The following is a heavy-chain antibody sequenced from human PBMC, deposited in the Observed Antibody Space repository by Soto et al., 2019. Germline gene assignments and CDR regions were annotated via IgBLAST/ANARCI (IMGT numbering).Heavy chain of an antibody. CDR2: IYRTGRT. Sequence: KTSETLSLTCAVPGASFTSNNWWTWVRQHPGQGLEWIGEIYRTGRTNYNPSLKSRVTISLDKSENQFSLKVTALTAADTAVYYCASRDPGTSVDYWGQGTLVTVSS. V-gene: IGHV4-4*02. J-gene: IGHJ4*02. CDR3: ASRDPGTSVDY. CDR1: GASFTSNNW. D-gene: IGHD1-7*01.